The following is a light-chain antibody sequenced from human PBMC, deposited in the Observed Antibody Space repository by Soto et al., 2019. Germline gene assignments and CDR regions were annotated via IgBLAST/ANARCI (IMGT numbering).Light chain of an antibody. V-gene: IGKV1-39*01. CDR1: QNMDNY. CDR3: QQCYSIPR. CDR2: ATS. Sequence: DIQMTQSPSSLSASVGDRVTITCRARQNMDNYVNWYQQKPGRASKLLIYATSSVQSGVASRFSGSGSRADFPLTISRLQSDDSATVYCQQCYSIPRFDQGTKVEIK. J-gene: IGKJ1*01.